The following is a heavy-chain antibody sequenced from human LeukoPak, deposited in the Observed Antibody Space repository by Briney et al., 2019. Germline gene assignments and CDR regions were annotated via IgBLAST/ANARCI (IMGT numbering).Heavy chain of an antibody. CDR3: ARDHVVPSDGMDV. Sequence: GGSLRLSCSASGFTVSSYYMSWVRQAPGKGLEWVSVIYSGGSTYYADSVKGRFTISRDTSKNTVNLQMNSLRAGDTTVYYCARDHVVPSDGMDVWGQGTTVTVSS. CDR1: GFTVSSYY. V-gene: IGHV3-66*01. J-gene: IGHJ6*02. D-gene: IGHD3-10*02. CDR2: IYSGGST.